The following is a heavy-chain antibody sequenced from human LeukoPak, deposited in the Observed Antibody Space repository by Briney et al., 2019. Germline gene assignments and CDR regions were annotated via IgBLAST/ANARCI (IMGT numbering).Heavy chain of an antibody. CDR3: ARGHSGYDYHNYYGMDV. Sequence: PSETLSLTCTVSGGSISSYYWSWIRQPPGKGLEWIGYIYYSGSVNYNPSLKSRVTISVDTSNNQFSLKLSSVTAADTAVYYCARGHSGYDYHNYYGMDVWGQGTTVTVSS. J-gene: IGHJ6*02. CDR1: GGSISSYY. V-gene: IGHV4-59*01. D-gene: IGHD5-12*01. CDR2: IYYSGSV.